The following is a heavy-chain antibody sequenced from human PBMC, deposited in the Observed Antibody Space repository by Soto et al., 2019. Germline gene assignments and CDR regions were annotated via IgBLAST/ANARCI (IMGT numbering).Heavy chain of an antibody. CDR1: GFSLSTSGVG. CDR3: VLEYGSGSYSQYFQH. CDR2: IYWNDDK. D-gene: IGHD3-10*01. Sequence: QITLKESGPTLVKPTQTLTLTCTFSGFSLSTSGVGVGWIRQPPGKALEWLALIYWNDDKRYSPSLKSRLTITKDTSKNQVVLTMTNMDPVDTATYYCVLEYGSGSYSQYFQHWGQGTLVTVSS. J-gene: IGHJ1*01. V-gene: IGHV2-5*01.